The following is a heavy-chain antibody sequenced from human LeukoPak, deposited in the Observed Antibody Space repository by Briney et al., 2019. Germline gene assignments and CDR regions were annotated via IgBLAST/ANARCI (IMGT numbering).Heavy chain of an antibody. CDR1: GGSISSNNW. CDR3: ARWAYDSSGYPFDY. V-gene: IGHV4-4*02. Sequence: SETLSLTCAVSGGSISSNNWWSWVRQPPGKGLEWIGEIYHSGSTNYNPSLKSRVTISVDKSKNQFSLKLSSVTAADTAVYYCARWAYDSSGYPFDYWGQGALVTVSS. CDR2: IYHSGST. D-gene: IGHD3-22*01. J-gene: IGHJ4*02.